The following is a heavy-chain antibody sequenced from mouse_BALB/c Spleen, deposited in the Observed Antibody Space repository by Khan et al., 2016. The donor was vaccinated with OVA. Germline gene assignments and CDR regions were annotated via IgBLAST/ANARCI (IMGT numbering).Heavy chain of an antibody. D-gene: IGHD6-1*01. CDR3: ARREVLVPWIAY. V-gene: IGHV8-12*01. Sequence: QVTLKESGPGILQPSQTLSMTCSFSGFSLSSSGMGVSWIRQPSGKGLEWLAQIYWDDDKRYNPSLKSRLTISKDTSSKQVFLKLTSVDIADTATYFCARREVLVPWIAYWGQGTLVTVSA. CDR2: IYWDDDK. CDR1: GFSLSSSGMG. J-gene: IGHJ3*01.